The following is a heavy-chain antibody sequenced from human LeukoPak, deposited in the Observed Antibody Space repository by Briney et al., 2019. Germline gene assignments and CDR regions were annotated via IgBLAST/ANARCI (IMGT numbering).Heavy chain of an antibody. V-gene: IGHV3-48*03. Sequence: QPGGSLRLSCAASGFTFSSYEMNWVRQAPGKGLEWVSYISSSGSTIYYADSVKGRFTISRDNAKNSLYLQMNSLRADDTAVYYCARCSGSSTYHSDDYWGQGTLVTVSS. CDR2: ISSSGSTI. CDR3: ARCSGSSTYHSDDY. J-gene: IGHJ4*02. D-gene: IGHD2-15*01. CDR1: GFTFSSYE.